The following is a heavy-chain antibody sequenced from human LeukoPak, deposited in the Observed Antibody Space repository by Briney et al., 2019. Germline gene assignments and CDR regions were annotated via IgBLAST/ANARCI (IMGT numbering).Heavy chain of an antibody. V-gene: IGHV4-59*08. CDR3: AVNSTRHTFDI. D-gene: IGHD5-24*01. Sequence: SETLSLTCTVSGGSISTYYWSWIRQSPGKGLEWIGSVYYSGSTNYNPSLKSRDSISVDTSKNQFSLELSSVTAADTAVYYCAVNSTRHTFDIWGQGTRVTVSS. CDR2: VYYSGST. J-gene: IGHJ3*02. CDR1: GGSISTYY.